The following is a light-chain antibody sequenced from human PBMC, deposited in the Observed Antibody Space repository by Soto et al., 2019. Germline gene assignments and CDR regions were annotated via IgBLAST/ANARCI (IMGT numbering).Light chain of an antibody. CDR2: EVS. CDR1: SSDIGGYNY. Sequence: QSALTQPPSASGSPGQSVTISCTGTSSDIGGYNYVSWYQQHPGKAPKLMMFEVSKRPSGVPDRFSGSKFGNTASLTVSGLHAEDKADYYCASYGGNNNLLFGGGTKLTVL. J-gene: IGLJ2*01. V-gene: IGLV2-8*01. CDR3: ASYGGNNNLL.